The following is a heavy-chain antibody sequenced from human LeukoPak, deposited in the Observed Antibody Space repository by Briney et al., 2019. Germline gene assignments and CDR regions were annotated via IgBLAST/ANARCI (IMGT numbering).Heavy chain of an antibody. Sequence: SETLSLTCNVFSDIFDRGDYHWSWIRQPPGKGLEWIGHVYYTGTTYYSPSLKSRVAISIDTSKNEFSLNLTSVTAADTAVYFCARGPLTRLYCSGSNCQTRQAGWFDPWGQGTLVTVSS. CDR1: SDIFDRGDYH. V-gene: IGHV4-30-4*08. CDR2: VYYTGTT. D-gene: IGHD6-25*01. J-gene: IGHJ5*02. CDR3: ARGPLTRLYCSGSNCQTRQAGWFDP.